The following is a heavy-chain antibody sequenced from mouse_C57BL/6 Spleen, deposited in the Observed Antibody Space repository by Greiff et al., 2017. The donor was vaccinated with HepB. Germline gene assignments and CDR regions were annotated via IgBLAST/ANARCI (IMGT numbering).Heavy chain of an antibody. CDR3: ARDYYGSSYDLDY. Sequence: EVKLQESGPGLVKPSQSLSLTCSVTGYSITSGYYWNWIRQFPGNKLEWMGYISYDGSNNYNPSLKNRISITRDTSKNQFFLKLNSVTTEDTATYYCARDYYGSSYDLDYWGQGTTLTVSS. CDR1: GYSITSGYY. D-gene: IGHD1-1*01. J-gene: IGHJ2*01. CDR2: ISYDGSN. V-gene: IGHV3-6*01.